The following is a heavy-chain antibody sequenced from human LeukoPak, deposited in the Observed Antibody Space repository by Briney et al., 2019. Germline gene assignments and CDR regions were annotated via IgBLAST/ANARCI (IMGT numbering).Heavy chain of an antibody. J-gene: IGHJ1*01. CDR3: AKDSRIAVAGTEFQH. CDR1: GFTFSSYG. CDR2: IWYDGSNK. Sequence: PGGSLRLSCAASGFTFSSYGMHWVRQAPGKGLEWVAVIWYDGSNKYYANSVKGRFTISRDNSKNTLYLQMNSLRAEDTAVYYCAKDSRIAVAGTEFQHWGQGTLVTVSS. D-gene: IGHD6-19*01. V-gene: IGHV3-33*06.